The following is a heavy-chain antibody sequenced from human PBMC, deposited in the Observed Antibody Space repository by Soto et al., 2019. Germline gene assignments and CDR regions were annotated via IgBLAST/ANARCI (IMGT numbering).Heavy chain of an antibody. CDR3: AKAYSSSWYGFDY. D-gene: IGHD6-13*01. J-gene: IGHJ4*02. CDR1: GFTFSNYA. V-gene: IGHV3-23*01. Sequence: GGSLRLSCAASGFTFSNYAMSWVRQAPGQGLEWVSGISGSGERTRYADSVKGRFTISRDNSKNTLYLQMNSLRAEDTAIYYCAKAYSSSWYGFDYWGQGTQVTVSS. CDR2: ISGSGERT.